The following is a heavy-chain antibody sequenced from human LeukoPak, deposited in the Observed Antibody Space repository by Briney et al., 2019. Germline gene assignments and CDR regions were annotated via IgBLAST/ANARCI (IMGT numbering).Heavy chain of an antibody. CDR3: AKKTIRSYSSGWYVEV. J-gene: IGHJ4*02. CDR2: ISGSGGST. Sequence: GGSLRLSCAASGFTFSSYAMSWVRQAPGKGLEWVSAISGSGGSTYYADSVKGRFTISRDNSKNTLYLQMNSLRAEDTAVYYCAKKTIRSYSSGWYVEVWGQGTLVTVSS. D-gene: IGHD6-19*01. V-gene: IGHV3-23*01. CDR1: GFTFSSYA.